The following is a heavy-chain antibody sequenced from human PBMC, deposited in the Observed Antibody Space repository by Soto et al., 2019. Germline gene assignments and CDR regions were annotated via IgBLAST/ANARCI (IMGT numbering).Heavy chain of an antibody. CDR1: GFSFSSDS. Sequence: PGGSLRLSCAGSGFSFSSDSMGWVRQAPGKGLEWVASTSSSGSFMNYADSVKGRFTISRDNAKNSLYLQMSGLKGEDTAVYYCARDPPTGTTLDWADSWGQGTLVTVSS. CDR3: ARDPPTGTTLDWADS. V-gene: IGHV3-21*01. D-gene: IGHD1-7*01. J-gene: IGHJ4*02. CDR2: TSSSGSFM.